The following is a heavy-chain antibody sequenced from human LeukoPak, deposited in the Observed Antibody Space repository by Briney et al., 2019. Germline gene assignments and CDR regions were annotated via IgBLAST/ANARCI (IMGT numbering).Heavy chain of an antibody. CDR3: AKGCFGEISFDL. J-gene: IGHJ3*01. CDR2: IRGSGGST. Sequence: GGSLRLSCAASGFSVSNTYMTWVRQAPGKGLEWVSGIRGSGGSTYYTDSVKGRFTISRDNSKNTLYLQMNSLRAEDTAVYYCAKGCFGEISFDLWGHGTLVTVSS. D-gene: IGHD3-10*01. CDR1: GFSVSNTY. V-gene: IGHV3-23*01.